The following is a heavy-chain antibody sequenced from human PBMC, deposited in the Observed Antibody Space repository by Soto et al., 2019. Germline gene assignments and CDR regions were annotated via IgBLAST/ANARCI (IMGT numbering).Heavy chain of an antibody. Sequence: GLSMRLSWAASGFTFSSYGMSWISQAPGKGLEWVSSISCSGCSTYYADSVKGRFTISRGNAKNSRYLQVNSLRAEDTAVYYCAREGDRHTYYYSGMVMWGQETSLTVSS. D-gene: IGHD3-22*01. CDR2: ISCSGCST. V-gene: IGHV3-23*01. CDR1: GFTFSSYG. J-gene: IGHJ6*02. CDR3: AREGDRHTYYYSGMVM.